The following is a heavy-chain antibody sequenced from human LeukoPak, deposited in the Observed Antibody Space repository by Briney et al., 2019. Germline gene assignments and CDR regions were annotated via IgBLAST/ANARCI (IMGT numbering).Heavy chain of an antibody. Sequence: PGGSLRLSCAASVTFSNAWMNWVRQAPGEGLEWVSSISSSSSYIYYADSVKGRFTISRHNAKNSLYLQMNSLRAEDTAVYYCARGEVHYYGSGSDYWGQGTLVTVSS. D-gene: IGHD3-10*01. V-gene: IGHV3-21*01. CDR2: ISSSSSYI. CDR1: VTFSNAW. CDR3: ARGEVHYYGSGSDY. J-gene: IGHJ4*02.